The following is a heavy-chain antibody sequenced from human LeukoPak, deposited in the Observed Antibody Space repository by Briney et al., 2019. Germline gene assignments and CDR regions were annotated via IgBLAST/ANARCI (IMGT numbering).Heavy chain of an antibody. V-gene: IGHV3-23*01. CDR2: ISGSGDRT. J-gene: IGHJ5*02. CDR1: GFTFSSYG. D-gene: IGHD2-21*02. Sequence: GGSLRLSCAASGFTFSSYGMHWVRQAPGKGLEWVSGISGSGDRTNYADSVKGRFTISRDNSKNTLYLQMNRLRAEDTAVYYCAKDRIDRVTQAWGQGTLVTVSS. CDR3: AKDRIDRVTQA.